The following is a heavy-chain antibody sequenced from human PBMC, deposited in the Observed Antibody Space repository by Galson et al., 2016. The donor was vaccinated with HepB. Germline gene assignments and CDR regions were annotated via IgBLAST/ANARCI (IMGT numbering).Heavy chain of an antibody. J-gene: IGHJ4*02. V-gene: IGHV4-39*06. CDR3: AGVRGSYYDRFDY. CDR2: IYYTGST. Sequence: SETLSLTCTVSGGSIRSSTYYWGWIRQPPGKGLEWIGSIYYTGSTYYKPSLKSRVTISVDTSKKEVTLNLSSVTAADTAVYYCAGVRGSYYDRFDYWGQGTLVTVPS. CDR1: GGSIRSSTYY. D-gene: IGHD3-16*01.